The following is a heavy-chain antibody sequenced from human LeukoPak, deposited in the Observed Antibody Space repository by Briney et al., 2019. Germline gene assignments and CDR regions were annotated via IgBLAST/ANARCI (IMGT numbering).Heavy chain of an antibody. D-gene: IGHD3/OR15-3a*01. J-gene: IGHJ6*02. CDR2: ISISSTYK. CDR3: ARGGVGLVIIPGWEYDYYGMDV. CDR1: GFTLSSYS. V-gene: IGHV3-21*01. Sequence: GGTLRLSCAASGFTLSSYSMNWVRQAPGQGLEWFSSISISSTYKYYADSVRGRFTISRDNAKNSLYLQMNSLRAEDTAVYYCARGGVGLVIIPGWEYDYYGMDVWGQGTTVTVSS.